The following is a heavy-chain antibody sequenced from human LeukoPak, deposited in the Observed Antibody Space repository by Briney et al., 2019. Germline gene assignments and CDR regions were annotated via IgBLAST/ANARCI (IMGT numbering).Heavy chain of an antibody. Sequence: PSETLSLTCAVYGGSFSGYYWSWIRQPPGKGLEWIGEINHSGSTNYNPSLKSRVTMSVDTSKNQFSLKLSSVTAADTAVYYCARGRGASSPRVQGNGWFDPWGQGTLVTVSS. J-gene: IGHJ5*02. CDR2: INHSGST. D-gene: IGHD3-10*01. CDR1: GGSFSGYY. CDR3: ARGRGASSPRVQGNGWFDP. V-gene: IGHV4-34*01.